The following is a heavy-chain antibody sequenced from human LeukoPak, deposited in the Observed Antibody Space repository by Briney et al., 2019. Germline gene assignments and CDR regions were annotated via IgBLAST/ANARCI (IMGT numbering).Heavy chain of an antibody. J-gene: IGHJ3*02. CDR1: GFTFSSYG. CDR3: AKTVGATRGAFDI. CDR2: ISYDGSNK. D-gene: IGHD1-26*01. V-gene: IGHV3-30*18. Sequence: GRSLRLSCAASGFTFSSYGMHWVRQAPGKGLEWVAVISYDGSNKYYADSVKGRFTISRDNSKNTLYPQMNSLRAEDTAVYYCAKTVGATRGAFDIWGQGTMVTVSS.